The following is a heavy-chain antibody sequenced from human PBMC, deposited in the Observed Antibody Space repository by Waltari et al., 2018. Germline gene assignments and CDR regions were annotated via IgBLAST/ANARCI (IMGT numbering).Heavy chain of an antibody. D-gene: IGHD4-4*01. CDR2: IYYSGST. CDR3: VRYSNSHVADY. J-gene: IGHJ4*02. CDR1: GGSISSSSYY. V-gene: IGHV4-39*07. Sequence: QLRLQESGPGLVKPSETLSLTCTVSGGSISSSSYYWGWIRQPPGKGLEWIGSIYYSGSTYYNPSLKSRVTISVDTSKNQFSLKLSSVTAADTAVYYCVRYSNSHVADYWGQGTLVIVSS.